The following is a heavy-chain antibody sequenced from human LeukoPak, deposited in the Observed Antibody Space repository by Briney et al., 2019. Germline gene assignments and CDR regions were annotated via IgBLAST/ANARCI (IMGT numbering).Heavy chain of an antibody. CDR3: ARGALDIVVVPAAIADY. V-gene: IGHV1-18*01. CDR1: GYTFTSYG. D-gene: IGHD2-2*02. CDR2: ISAYNGNT. J-gene: IGHJ4*02. Sequence: ASVKVSCKASGYTFTSYGISWVRQAPGQGLEWMGWISAYNGNTNYAQKLQGRVTMTTDTSTSTAYMELRSLRSDDTAVYYCARGALDIVVVPAAIADYWGQGTLVTVSS.